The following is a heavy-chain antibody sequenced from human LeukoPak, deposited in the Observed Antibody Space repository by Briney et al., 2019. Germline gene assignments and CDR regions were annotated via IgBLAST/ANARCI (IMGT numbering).Heavy chain of an antibody. CDR2: IYSGGST. V-gene: IGHV3-66*04. D-gene: IGHD1-1*01. CDR3: TRLQDY. J-gene: IGHJ4*02. CDR1: GFIVSNMY. Sequence: PGGSLRLSCAASGFIVSNMYMSWVRQAPGKGLEWVSAIYSGGSTYYADSVKGRFTISRDNSKNTLYLQLNSLRAEDTAVYYCTRLQDYWGQGTLVTVSS.